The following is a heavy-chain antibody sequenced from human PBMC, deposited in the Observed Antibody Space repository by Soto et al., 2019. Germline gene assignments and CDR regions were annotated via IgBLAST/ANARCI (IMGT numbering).Heavy chain of an antibody. CDR2: LNPNSGNT. J-gene: IGHJ6*02. CDR1: GYTFTSYD. CDR3: ARDHSSGWYGPYYYYGMDV. V-gene: IGHV1-8*01. D-gene: IGHD6-19*01. Sequence: QVQLVQSGAEVKKPGASVKVSCKASGYTFTSYDITWVRQATGQGLEWMGWLNPNSGNTGYAQKFQGRLTITRHTSISTAYMALSSLRSEDTAVYYCARDHSSGWYGPYYYYGMDVWGQGTTVTVSS.